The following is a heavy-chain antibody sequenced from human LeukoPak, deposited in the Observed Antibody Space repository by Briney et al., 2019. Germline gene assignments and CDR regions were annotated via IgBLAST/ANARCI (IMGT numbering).Heavy chain of an antibody. D-gene: IGHD4-17*01. CDR1: GYTFTSYG. V-gene: IGHV1-18*01. CDR2: ISAYNGNT. CDR3: ARTRDYLTYYFDY. Sequence: ASVKVSCKASGYTFTSYGISWVRQAPGQGLEWMGWISAYNGNTNYAQKLQGRVTMTTDTSTNTAYMELRGLRSDDTAVYYCARTRDYLTYYFDYWGQGTLVTVSS. J-gene: IGHJ4*02.